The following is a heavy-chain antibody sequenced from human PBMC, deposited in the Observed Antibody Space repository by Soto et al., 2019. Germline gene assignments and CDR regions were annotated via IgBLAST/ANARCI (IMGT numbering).Heavy chain of an antibody. V-gene: IGHV1-18*01. D-gene: IGHD1-26*01. CDR2: ISVPNGNT. CDR1: GYTFYKYG. Sequence: QAQLEQSGAEVKKPGASVKVSCKASGYTFYKYGINWVRQAPGQGLEWMGWISVPNGNTKYAQKFQDRVIMTADIPTATAYMEQRGLRSDDTAFYYCARGCGTFWAADCWVQGTLVTVSS. CDR3: ARGCGTFWAADC. J-gene: IGHJ4*02.